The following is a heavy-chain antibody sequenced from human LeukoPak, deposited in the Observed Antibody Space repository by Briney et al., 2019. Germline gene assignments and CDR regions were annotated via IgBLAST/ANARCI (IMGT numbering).Heavy chain of an antibody. Sequence: ASVKVSCKASGYTFTSYAMNWVRQAPGQGLEWMGWINTNTGNPTYAQGFTGRFVLSLDTSVSTAYLQISSLKAEDTAVYYCARSYKGVVITYSFDYWGQGTLVTVSS. V-gene: IGHV7-4-1*02. CDR1: GYTFTSYA. J-gene: IGHJ4*02. CDR3: ARSYKGVVITYSFDY. D-gene: IGHD3-3*01. CDR2: INTNTGNP.